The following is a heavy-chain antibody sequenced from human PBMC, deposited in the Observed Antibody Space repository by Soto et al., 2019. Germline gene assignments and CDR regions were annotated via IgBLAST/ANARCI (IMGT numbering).Heavy chain of an antibody. CDR2: IYYSGST. J-gene: IGHJ6*02. CDR3: ARDSFGAGYYYYGMDV. V-gene: IGHV4-30-4*01. Sequence: SETLSLTCTVSGGSISTGDYYWSWIRQPPGKGLEWIGYIYYSGSTYYNPSLKSRVTISVDTSKNQFSLKLSSVTAADTAVYYCARDSFGAGYYYYGMDVWGQGTTVTVS. CDR1: GGSISTGDYY. D-gene: IGHD3-16*01.